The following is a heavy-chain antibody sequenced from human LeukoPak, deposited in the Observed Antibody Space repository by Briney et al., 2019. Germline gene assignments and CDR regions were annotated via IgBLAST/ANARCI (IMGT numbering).Heavy chain of an antibody. CDR2: IYPADSDT. Sequence: GESLKISFKGSGYRFTTYWIGWVRQMPGKGLEWMGIIYPADSDTRYSPSFQGQVTISADKSIATAYLQWSSLKASDTAMYYCARRRAAGGTGQAFDIWGQGTMVTVSS. D-gene: IGHD6-13*01. V-gene: IGHV5-51*01. CDR3: ARRRAAGGTGQAFDI. J-gene: IGHJ3*02. CDR1: GYRFTTYW.